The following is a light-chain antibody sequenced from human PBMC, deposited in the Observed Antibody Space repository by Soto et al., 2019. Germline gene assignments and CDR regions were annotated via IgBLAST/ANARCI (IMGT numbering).Light chain of an antibody. CDR2: AAS. Sequence: DIQMTQSPSSLSASVGDRVTITCRASQSISTYLNWYQQKLGKAPKLLIYAASNLQSGVPSRFSGSGSGTDFTLTISSLQPEDFATYYCQQSYSMPYTFGQGTKLEIK. CDR3: QQSYSMPYT. CDR1: QSISTY. V-gene: IGKV1-39*01. J-gene: IGKJ2*01.